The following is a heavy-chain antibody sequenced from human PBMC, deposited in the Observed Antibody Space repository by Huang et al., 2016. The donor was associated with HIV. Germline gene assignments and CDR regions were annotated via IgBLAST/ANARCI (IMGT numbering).Heavy chain of an antibody. Sequence: QVQLVQSRAEVKKPGASVKVSCKVYEYTLTELSIHWVRQPPGKGREWMGGFDPEIGETIYAQKFQGRVTMTEDTSTETAFMELSCLRPEDTAVYYCATGFDVFFDFWGQGTLVTVSS. D-gene: IGHD3-9*01. J-gene: IGHJ4*02. V-gene: IGHV1-24*01. CDR2: FDPEIGET. CDR3: ATGFDVFFDF. CDR1: EYTLTELS.